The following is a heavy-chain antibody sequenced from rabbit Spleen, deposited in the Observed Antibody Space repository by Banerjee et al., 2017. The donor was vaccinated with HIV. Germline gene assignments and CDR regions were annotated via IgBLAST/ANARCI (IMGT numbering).Heavy chain of an antibody. CDR2: IDASGST. CDR3: VRDQAGYAGFGPFYFNL. Sequence: QEQLKESGGGLVTPGGTLTLTCTVSGFSLSNFAVTWVRQAPGKGLEWIGIIDASGSTYYANWVNGRFSISRENTQNTVYLQLNSLTAADTATYFCVRDQAGYAGFGPFYFNLWGPGTLVTVS. J-gene: IGHJ4*01. D-gene: IGHD4-2*01. V-gene: IGHV1S36*01. CDR1: GFSLSNFA.